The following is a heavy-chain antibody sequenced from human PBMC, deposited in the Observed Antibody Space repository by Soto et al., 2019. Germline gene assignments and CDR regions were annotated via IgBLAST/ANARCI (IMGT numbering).Heavy chain of an antibody. CDR2: INSDGSST. J-gene: IGHJ4*02. V-gene: IGHV3-74*01. CDR1: GFTFSSYW. CDR3: VRTSLVVAAATREDY. Sequence: EVQLVESGGGLVQPGGSLRLSCAASGFTFSSYWMHWVRQAPGKGLVWVSRINSDGSSTRYADSVKGRFTISRANAKNTLYLQMNSLRAEDTAVYYCVRTSLVVAAATREDYWGQGTLVTVSS. D-gene: IGHD2-15*01.